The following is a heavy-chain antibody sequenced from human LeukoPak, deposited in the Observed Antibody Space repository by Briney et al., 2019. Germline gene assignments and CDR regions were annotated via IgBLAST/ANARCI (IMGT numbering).Heavy chain of an antibody. V-gene: IGHV3-30*18. D-gene: IGHD3-16*01. CDR2: ISYDGSNK. J-gene: IGHJ4*02. Sequence: GRSLRLSCAASGFTFSSYGMHWVRQAPGKGLEWVAVISYDGSNKYYADSVKGRFTISRDNSKNTLYLQMNSLRAEDTAVYYCAKDRQPLRLLAYYFDYWGQGTLVTVSS. CDR1: GFTFSSYG. CDR3: AKDRQPLRLLAYYFDY.